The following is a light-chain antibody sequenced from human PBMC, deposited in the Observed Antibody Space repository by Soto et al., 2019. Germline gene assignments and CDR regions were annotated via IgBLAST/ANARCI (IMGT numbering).Light chain of an antibody. CDR1: SSDVGGYNY. CDR3: SSYTSSTAYV. CDR2: EVS. V-gene: IGLV2-14*01. Sequence: QSVLTQPASVSGSPGQSITISCTGTSSDVGGYNYVSWYQLHPGKAPKLIIYEVSNRPSGVSNRFSGSKSGNTASLTISGLQAEDEADYYCSSYTSSTAYVFRTGTKVTVL. J-gene: IGLJ1*01.